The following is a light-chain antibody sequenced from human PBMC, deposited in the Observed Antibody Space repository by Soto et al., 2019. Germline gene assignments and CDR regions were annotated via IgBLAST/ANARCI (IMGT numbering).Light chain of an antibody. CDR2: LGS. CDR1: QSLLHSNGYNY. V-gene: IGKV2-28*01. Sequence: DIVMTQSPLSLPVTPGEPASISCRSSQSLLHSNGYNYLDWYLQKPGQSPQLLIYLGSHRASGVPDRLSGSGSVTDFTLKISRVEAEDVGVYYCMQALQTPPYTFGQGTKLEIK. J-gene: IGKJ2*01. CDR3: MQALQTPPYT.